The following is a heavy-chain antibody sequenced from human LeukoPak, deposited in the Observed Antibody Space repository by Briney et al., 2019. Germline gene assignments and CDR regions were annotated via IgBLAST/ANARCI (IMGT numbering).Heavy chain of an antibody. CDR3: ARSGSGWFDF. CDR1: GFAVSTNF. D-gene: IGHD6-19*01. V-gene: IGHV3-53*01. J-gene: IGHJ4*02. CDR2: IYAGGDT. Sequence: GGSLRLSCAASGFAVSTNFMSWVRQAPGKGLEWVSVIYAGGDTYYADSVKGRFTISRDNSKNTLYLQMYSLRAEDTAVYYCARSGSGWFDFWGQGTLVTVSS.